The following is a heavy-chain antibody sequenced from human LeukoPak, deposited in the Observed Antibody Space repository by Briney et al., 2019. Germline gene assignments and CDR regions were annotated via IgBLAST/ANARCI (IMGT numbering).Heavy chain of an antibody. CDR2: IIPILGIA. V-gene: IGHV1-69*04. CDR1: GGTFSSYA. CDR3: ARGGSYAEYLQH. D-gene: IGHD1-26*01. Sequence: SVKVSCKASGGTFSSYAISWVRQAPGQGLEWMGRIIPILGIANYAQKFQGRVTITADKSTSTAYMELSSQRSEDTAVYYCARGGSYAEYLQHWGQGTLVTVSS. J-gene: IGHJ1*01.